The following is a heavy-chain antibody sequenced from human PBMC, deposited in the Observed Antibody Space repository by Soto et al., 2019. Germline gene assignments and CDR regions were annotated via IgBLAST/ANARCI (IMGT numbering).Heavy chain of an antibody. CDR1: GFTFSSYS. CDR2: IIGSSSTT. V-gene: IGHV3-23*01. J-gene: IGHJ4*02. D-gene: IGHD1-7*01. Sequence: TGGSLRLSCAASGFTFSSYSMNWVRQAPGKGLEWVSSIIGSSSTTYYTDSVKGRFTISRDNSKNTLFLQINSLRAEDTAVYYCAKRPLELHMYDYWGQGTLVTVSS. CDR3: AKRPLELHMYDY.